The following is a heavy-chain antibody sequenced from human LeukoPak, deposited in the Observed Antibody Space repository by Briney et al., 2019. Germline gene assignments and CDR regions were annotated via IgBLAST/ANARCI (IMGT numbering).Heavy chain of an antibody. D-gene: IGHD2/OR15-2a*01. CDR2: IRGKAYGGTT. CDR3: TRDLLDAYYYFYYMDV. V-gene: IGHV3-49*04. Sequence: GGSLRLSCTASGFTFGDYAMNWVRQAPGKGLEWVGFIRGKAYGGTTEYAASVKGRFTISRDDSKSIAYLQMNGLETGDTAVYYYTRDLLDAYYYFYYMDVWGKGTTVTVSS. J-gene: IGHJ6*03. CDR1: GFTFGDYA.